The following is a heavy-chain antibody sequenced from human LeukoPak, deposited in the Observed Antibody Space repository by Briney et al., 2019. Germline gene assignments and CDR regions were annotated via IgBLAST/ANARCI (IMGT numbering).Heavy chain of an antibody. CDR2: ISYDGSNK. D-gene: IGHD3-3*01. J-gene: IGHJ4*02. CDR1: GFTFGSYG. V-gene: IGHV3-30*18. Sequence: PGRSLRLSCAASGFTFGSYGMHWVRQAPGKGLEWVAVISYDGSNKYYADSVKGRFTISRDNSKNTLYLQMNSLRAEDTAVYYCAKDTYYDFWSGLNPEYWGQGTLVTVSS. CDR3: AKDTYYDFWSGLNPEY.